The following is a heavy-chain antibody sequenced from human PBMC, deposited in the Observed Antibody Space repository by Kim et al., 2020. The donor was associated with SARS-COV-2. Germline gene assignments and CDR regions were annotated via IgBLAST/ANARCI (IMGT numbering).Heavy chain of an antibody. Sequence: GGSLRLSCAASGFTFSNYAIHWVRQAPGKGLEWVAVIWHDESKKYYVDSVKGRFTISRDNSNNTLYLQKNSLRAEETAVYYCAREGGKTGYYSIDSWGQGTLVTVSS. J-gene: IGHJ5*01. V-gene: IGHV3-33*01. CDR2: IWHDESKK. CDR3: AREGGKTGYYSIDS. D-gene: IGHD3-9*01. CDR1: GFTFSNYA.